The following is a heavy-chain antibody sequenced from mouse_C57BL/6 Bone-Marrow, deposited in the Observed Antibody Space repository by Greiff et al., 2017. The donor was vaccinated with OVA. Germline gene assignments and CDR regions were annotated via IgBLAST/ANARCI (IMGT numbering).Heavy chain of an antibody. D-gene: IGHD2-3*01. CDR2: IYLSDDK. Sequence: QVTLKESGPGILQSSQTLSLTCSFSGFSLSTSGMGVSWIRQPSGKGLEWLAHIYLSDDKRYNPSLKCRLTISKDTSRNQVFIKITSVDTADTATYYCARRGWLLHYFDYWGQGTTLTVSS. J-gene: IGHJ2*01. CDR3: ARRGWLLHYFDY. CDR1: GFSLSTSGMG. V-gene: IGHV8-12*01.